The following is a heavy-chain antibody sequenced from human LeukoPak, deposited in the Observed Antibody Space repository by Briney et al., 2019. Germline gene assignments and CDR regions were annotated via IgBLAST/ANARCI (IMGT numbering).Heavy chain of an antibody. CDR1: GYTFTSYF. J-gene: IGHJ5*02. V-gene: IGHV1-46*01. CDR2: VNPSSGST. Sequence: GASVKASCKASGYTFTSYFMHWVRQAPGQGLEWMGVVNPSSGSTTYSQKFQGRVTMTRDTSTSTVYMDLSSLRSEDTAVYYCARAVGPRGGNWFDPWGQGTLVTVSS. CDR3: ARAVGPRGGNWFDP. D-gene: IGHD1-26*01.